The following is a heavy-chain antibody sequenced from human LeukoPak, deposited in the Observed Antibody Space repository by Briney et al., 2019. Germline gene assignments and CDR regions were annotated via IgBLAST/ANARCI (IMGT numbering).Heavy chain of an antibody. V-gene: IGHV1-2*02. J-gene: IGHJ6*03. CDR1: GYTFTGYY. Sequence: GASVKVSCKASGYTFTGYYTHWVRQAPGQGLEWMGWINPNSGGTNYAQKFQGRVTMTRDTSISTAYMELSRLRSDDTAVYYCARALSYYYYYMDVWGKGTTVTVSS. CDR2: INPNSGGT. CDR3: ARALSYYYYYMDV.